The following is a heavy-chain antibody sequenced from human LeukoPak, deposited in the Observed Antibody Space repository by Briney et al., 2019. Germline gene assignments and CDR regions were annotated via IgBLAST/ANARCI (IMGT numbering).Heavy chain of an antibody. CDR2: IYYSGST. CDR1: GGSISTYY. J-gene: IGHJ3*02. CDR3: AREEVPHGFDI. Sequence: SETLSLTCTVSGGSISTYYWSCIRQPPGKGLEYIGYIYYSGSTNYNPSLKSRVTMSLDTSKNQFSLKLSSVTAADTAVYYCAREEVPHGFDIWGQGRMVTVSS. V-gene: IGHV4-59*01.